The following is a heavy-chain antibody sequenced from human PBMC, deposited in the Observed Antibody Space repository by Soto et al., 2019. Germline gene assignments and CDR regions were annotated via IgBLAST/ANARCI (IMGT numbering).Heavy chain of an antibody. V-gene: IGHV3-15*01. CDR3: TTGTVCCGDCYSAVFDY. J-gene: IGHJ4*02. CDR1: GFTHAW. Sequence: EVQLVESGGGLVKPGESLRLSCAASGFTHAWMSWVRQAPGKGLEWVGRIKSNRDGGATDYAAPVRGRFTISRDDSKNTVYLQMNGLRTEDTAVYYCTTGTVCCGDCYSAVFDYWGQGTLVTVSS. D-gene: IGHD2-21*01. CDR2: IKSNRDGGAT.